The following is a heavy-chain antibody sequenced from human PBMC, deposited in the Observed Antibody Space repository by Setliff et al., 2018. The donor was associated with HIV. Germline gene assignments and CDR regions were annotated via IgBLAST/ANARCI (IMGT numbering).Heavy chain of an antibody. CDR3: AKVALELKGDFCYMSV. D-gene: IGHD1-7*01. Sequence: GGSMRLSCAASGFTFSDFWMYWVRQAPGKGLEWVSSISSSSSYIYYADSVEGRFTISRDNAKNSLYLQMNSLRAEDTAVYYCAKVALELKGDFCYMSVWGKGTTVTVSS. V-gene: IGHV3-21*01. CDR2: ISSSSSYI. J-gene: IGHJ6*04. CDR1: GFTFSDFW.